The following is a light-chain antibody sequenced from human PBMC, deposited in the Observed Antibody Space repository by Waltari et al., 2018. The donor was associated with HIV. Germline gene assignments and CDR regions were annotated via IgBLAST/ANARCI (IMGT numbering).Light chain of an antibody. Sequence: EIVLTQSPGTLSLSLGERVTLSCTASKTIVRDYLAWYQQKPGQSPRHLIYGASSRATGIPDRFSGSGSGTDFTLIISRLEPEDFAVYYCHQYGNSPWTFGQGTKVEIK. CDR3: HQYGNSPWT. V-gene: IGKV3-20*01. CDR1: KTIVRDY. J-gene: IGKJ1*01. CDR2: GAS.